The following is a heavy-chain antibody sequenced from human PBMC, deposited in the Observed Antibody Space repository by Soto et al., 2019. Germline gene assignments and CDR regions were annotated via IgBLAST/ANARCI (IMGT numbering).Heavy chain of an antibody. Sequence: ASVKVSCKASGYTFTSYGISWVRQAPGQGLEWMGWISAYNGNTNYAQKLQGRVTMTTDTSTSTAYMGLRSLRSDDTAVYYCARDLREPYYDFWSGYSYGMDVWGQGTTVTVSS. CDR3: ARDLREPYYDFWSGYSYGMDV. V-gene: IGHV1-18*01. D-gene: IGHD3-3*01. CDR1: GYTFTSYG. CDR2: ISAYNGNT. J-gene: IGHJ6*02.